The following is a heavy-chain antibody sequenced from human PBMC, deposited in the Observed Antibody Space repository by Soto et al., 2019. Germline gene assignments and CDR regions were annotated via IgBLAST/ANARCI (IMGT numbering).Heavy chain of an antibody. CDR3: ASGVRGVTELDP. CDR2: IYSGGST. Sequence: EVQLVETGGGLIQPGGSLRLSCAASGFTVSSNYMSWVRQAPGKGLEWVSVIYSGGSTYYADSVKGRFTISRDNSKNTLYLQMTSLRAEDTAVYYCASGVRGVTELDPWGQGTLVTVSS. J-gene: IGHJ5*02. V-gene: IGHV3-53*02. CDR1: GFTVSSNY. D-gene: IGHD3-10*01.